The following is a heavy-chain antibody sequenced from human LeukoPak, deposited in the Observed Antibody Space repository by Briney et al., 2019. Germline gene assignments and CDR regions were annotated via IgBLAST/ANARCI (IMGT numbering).Heavy chain of an antibody. CDR3: ARGPWDYCSSTSCYYFDY. Sequence: EGSLRLSCAASGFTFSSYAMSWVRQAPGKGLEWVSAISGSGGSTYYADSVKGRFTISRDNSKNTLYLQMNSLRAEDTAVYYCARGPWDYCSSTSCYYFDYWGQGTLVTVSS. J-gene: IGHJ4*02. V-gene: IGHV3-23*01. CDR1: GFTFSSYA. CDR2: ISGSGGST. D-gene: IGHD2-2*01.